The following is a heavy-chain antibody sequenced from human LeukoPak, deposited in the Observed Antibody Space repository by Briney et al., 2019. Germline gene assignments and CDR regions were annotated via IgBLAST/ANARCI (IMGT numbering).Heavy chain of an antibody. V-gene: IGHV4-59*01. Sequence: SETLSLTCTVPGGSISSYYWSWIRQPPGKGLEWIGYIYYSGSTNYNPSLKSRVTISVDTSKKQFSLKLSSVTAADTAVYYCASSPLYCSSTSCYSHAFDIWGQGTMVTVSS. CDR1: GGSISSYY. J-gene: IGHJ3*02. CDR2: IYYSGST. CDR3: ASSPLYCSSTSCYSHAFDI. D-gene: IGHD2-2*01.